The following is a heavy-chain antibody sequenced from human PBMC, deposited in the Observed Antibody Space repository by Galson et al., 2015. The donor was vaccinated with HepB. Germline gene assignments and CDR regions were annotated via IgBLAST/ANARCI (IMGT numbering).Heavy chain of an antibody. D-gene: IGHD6-13*01. Sequence: SLRLSCAASGFTFSSYGMHWVRQAPGKGLEWVAFIRYDGSNKYYADSVKGRFTISRDNSKNTLYLQMNSLRAEDTAVYYCAKYDSSSWSLDYWGQGTLVTVSS. J-gene: IGHJ4*02. V-gene: IGHV3-30*02. CDR1: GFTFSSYG. CDR3: AKYDSSSWSLDY. CDR2: IRYDGSNK.